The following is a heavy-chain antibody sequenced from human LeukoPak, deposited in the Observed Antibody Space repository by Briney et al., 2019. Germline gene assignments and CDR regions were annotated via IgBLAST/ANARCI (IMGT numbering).Heavy chain of an antibody. V-gene: IGHV3-21*01. Sequence: GGSLRLSCAASGFTFSSYSMNWVRQAPGRGLEWVSSISSSSSYIYYAYSVKGRFTISRDNAKNSLYLQMNSLRGEDTAVYYWAGGGFGEAYYYYYYMDVWGKGTTVTVSS. CDR3: AGGGFGEAYYYYYYMDV. J-gene: IGHJ6*03. D-gene: IGHD3-10*01. CDR2: ISSSSSYI. CDR1: GFTFSSYS.